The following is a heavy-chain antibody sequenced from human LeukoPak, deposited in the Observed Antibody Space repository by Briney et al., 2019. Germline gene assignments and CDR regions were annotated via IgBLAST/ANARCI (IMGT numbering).Heavy chain of an antibody. CDR3: ARVLVTIFGVVITPYYYYMDV. D-gene: IGHD3-3*01. CDR2: ISYDGSNK. V-gene: IGHV3-30*04. CDR1: GFTFNSYA. J-gene: IGHJ6*03. Sequence: GRSLRLSCAASGFTFNSYAMHWVRQAPGKGREWVAVISYDGSNKYYADYVKGRFTISRDNSKNTLYLQMNSLRAEDTAVYYCARVLVTIFGVVITPYYYYMDVWGKGTTGTVSS.